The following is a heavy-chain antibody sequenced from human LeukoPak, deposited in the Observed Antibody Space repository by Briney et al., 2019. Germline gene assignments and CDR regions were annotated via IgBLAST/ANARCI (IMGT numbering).Heavy chain of an antibody. CDR1: GFTFSSYA. Sequence: GGSLRLSCAASGFTFSSYAMHWVRQAPGKGLEWVAVISYDGSNKYYADSVKGRFTISRDNSKSTLYLQMNSLRAEDTAVYYCASHYYDSSGPADYWGQGTLVTVSS. V-gene: IGHV3-30-3*01. CDR2: ISYDGSNK. CDR3: ASHYYDSSGPADY. J-gene: IGHJ4*02. D-gene: IGHD3-22*01.